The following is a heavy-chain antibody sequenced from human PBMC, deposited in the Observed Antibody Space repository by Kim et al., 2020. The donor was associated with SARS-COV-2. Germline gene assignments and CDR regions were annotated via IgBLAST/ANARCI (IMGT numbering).Heavy chain of an antibody. CDR2: INPNSGGT. J-gene: IGHJ4*02. CDR1: GYTFTGYY. CDR3: ARVTGATMLESDY. V-gene: IGHV1-2*02. Sequence: ASVKVSCKASGYTFTGYYMHWVRQAPGQGLEWMGWINPNSGGTNYAQKFQGRVTMTRDTSISTAYMELSRLRSDDTAVYYCARVTGATMLESDYWGQGTLVTVSS. D-gene: IGHD5-12*01.